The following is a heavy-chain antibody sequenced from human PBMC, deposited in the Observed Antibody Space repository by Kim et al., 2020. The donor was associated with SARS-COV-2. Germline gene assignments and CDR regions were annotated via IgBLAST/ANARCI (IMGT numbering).Heavy chain of an antibody. D-gene: IGHD3-10*01. CDR2: IYYSGST. CDR3: AREGITMFRGVIENWFDP. CDR1: GDSISSSNYY. V-gene: IGHV4-39*07. J-gene: IGHJ5*02. Sequence: SETLSLTCTVSGDSISSSNYYWGWIRQPPGKGLEWIGTIYYSGSTYYNPSLKSRLTISVDTSKKQFSLKVTSVTAADTAVYYCAREGITMFRGVIENWFDPWGQGILVTVSS.